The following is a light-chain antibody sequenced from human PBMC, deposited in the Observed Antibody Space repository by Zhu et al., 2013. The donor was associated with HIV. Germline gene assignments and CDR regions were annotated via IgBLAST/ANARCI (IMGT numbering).Light chain of an antibody. Sequence: DIQMTQSPSTLSASVGDRVTITCRASQSIGSWLAWYQQKPGKAPRLLISKASSLESGVPSRFSGSGSGTEFTLTISSLQPEDFATYYCQQFKTYPPYSFGQGTKLEIK. V-gene: IGKV1-5*03. CDR3: QQFKTYPPYS. CDR2: KAS. J-gene: IGKJ2*03. CDR1: QSIGSW.